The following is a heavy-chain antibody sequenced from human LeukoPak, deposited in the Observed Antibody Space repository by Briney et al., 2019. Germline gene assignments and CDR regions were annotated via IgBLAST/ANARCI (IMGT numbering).Heavy chain of an antibody. CDR3: AKDVRGYNRPFDY. CDR1: GFTFGGCA. Sequence: PGGSLRLSCAASGFTFGGCAMNWVRQAPGKGLEWLSSINGSGANTYYADSVEGRFTISRDNSQNTLYLQMNSLRAEDTAVYYCAKDVRGYNRPFDYWGQGTLVTVSS. CDR2: INGSGANT. J-gene: IGHJ4*02. V-gene: IGHV3-23*01. D-gene: IGHD3-10*02.